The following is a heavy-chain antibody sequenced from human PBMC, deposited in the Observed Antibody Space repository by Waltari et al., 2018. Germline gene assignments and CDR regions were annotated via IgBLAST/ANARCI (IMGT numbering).Heavy chain of an antibody. CDR3: ARLQMATINWGGDYYYYMDV. CDR1: GYSFTSYW. CDR2: IYPGDSDT. D-gene: IGHD5-12*01. Sequence: EVQLVQSGAEVKKHGESLKISCKGSGYSFTSYWIGWVRQMPGKGLEWMGIIYPGDSDTRYSPSFQGQVTISADKSISTAYLQWSSLKASDTAMYYCARLQMATINWGGDYYYYMDVWGKGTTVTVSS. V-gene: IGHV5-51*01. J-gene: IGHJ6*03.